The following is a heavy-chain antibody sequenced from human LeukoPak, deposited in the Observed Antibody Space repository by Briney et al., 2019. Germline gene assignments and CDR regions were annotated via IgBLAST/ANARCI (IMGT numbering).Heavy chain of an antibody. Sequence: PGASVKVSCKASGYTFTGYYMHWVRQAPGQGLEWMGWINPNSGGTNYAQKFQGRVTMTRDTSISTAYMELSRLRSDDTAVYYCARGELIEYSSSADLWYWGQGTLVTVSS. CDR1: GYTFTGYY. J-gene: IGHJ4*02. D-gene: IGHD6-6*01. V-gene: IGHV1-2*02. CDR2: INPNSGGT. CDR3: ARGELIEYSSSADLWY.